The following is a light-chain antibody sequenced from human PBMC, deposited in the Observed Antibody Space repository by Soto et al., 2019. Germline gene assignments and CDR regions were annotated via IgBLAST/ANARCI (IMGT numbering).Light chain of an antibody. V-gene: IGKV2-28*01. CDR1: HSLLYSNAYNY. J-gene: IGKJ5*01. CDR3: MQGRESLT. Sequence: ILMTQSPLSLPVTPGEPASMSCRSSHSLLYSNAYNYIDWYLQKPGQSPQLLIYLGSHRASGVPDRFSGGGSGTNFTLKINRVEAEDVGIYYCMQGRESLTFGQGTRLEIK. CDR2: LGS.